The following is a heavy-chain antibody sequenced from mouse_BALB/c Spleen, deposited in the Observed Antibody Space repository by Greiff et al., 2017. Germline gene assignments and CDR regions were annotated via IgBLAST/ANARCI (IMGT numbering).Heavy chain of an antibody. CDR3: NAAYYRYDWFAY. D-gene: IGHD2-14*01. CDR2: IDPENGDT. CDR1: GFNIKDYY. J-gene: IGHJ3*01. Sequence: VQLQQSGAELVRSGASVKLSCTASGFNIKDYYMHWVKQRPEQGLEWIGWIDPENGDTEYAPKFQGKATMTADTSSNTAYLQLSSLTSEDTAVYYCNAAYYRYDWFAYWGQGTLVTVSA. V-gene: IGHV14-4*02.